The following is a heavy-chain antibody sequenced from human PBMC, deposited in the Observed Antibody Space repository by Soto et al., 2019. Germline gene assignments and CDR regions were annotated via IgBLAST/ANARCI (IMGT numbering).Heavy chain of an antibody. V-gene: IGHV4-31*03. CDR3: ARGILRPNHYMDV. D-gene: IGHD1-26*01. J-gene: IGHJ6*03. Sequence: QVQLQESGPGLVKPSQTLSLTCIVSGDSISSGGYFWTWIRQHPGKGLEWIGYIYDSGSAFYTPSLKSRVTMSVDTSKNQFSLNLRSVTAADTAVFYCARGILRPNHYMDVWGKGTAVAVSS. CDR2: IYDSGSA. CDR1: GDSISSGGYF.